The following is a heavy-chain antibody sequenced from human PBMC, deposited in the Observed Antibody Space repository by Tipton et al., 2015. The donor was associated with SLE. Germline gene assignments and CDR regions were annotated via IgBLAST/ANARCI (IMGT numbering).Heavy chain of an antibody. J-gene: IGHJ3*02. CDR2: IKQDGSEK. V-gene: IGHV3-7*05. CDR3: ARDTYYDSSGYSDAFDI. D-gene: IGHD3-22*01. Sequence: SLRLSCAASGFTFSSYWMSWVRQAPGKGLEWVANIKQDGSEKYYVDSVKGRFTISRDNAKNSLYLQMNSLRAEDTAVYYCARDTYYDSSGYSDAFDIWGQGTMVTVSS. CDR1: GFTFSSYW.